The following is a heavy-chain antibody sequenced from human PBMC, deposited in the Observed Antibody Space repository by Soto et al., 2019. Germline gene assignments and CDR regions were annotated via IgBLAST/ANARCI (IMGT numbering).Heavy chain of an antibody. V-gene: IGHV1-69*13. J-gene: IGHJ4*02. CDR2: IIPIFGTA. D-gene: IGHD6-13*01. Sequence: GASVKVSFKASGGTFISYAISWVRQAPGQGLEWMGGIIPIFGTANYAHKFQGRGTITADESTSTAYMELSSLRSEDTAVYYCARISWTTYYCDYWRQGTLVTVSS. CDR3: ARISWTTYYCDY. CDR1: GGTFISYA.